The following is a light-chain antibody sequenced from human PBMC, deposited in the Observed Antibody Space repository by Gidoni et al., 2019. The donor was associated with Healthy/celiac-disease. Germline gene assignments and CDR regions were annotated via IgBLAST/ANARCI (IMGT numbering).Light chain of an antibody. CDR3: QQYYSTPLT. V-gene: IGKV4-1*01. J-gene: IGKJ4*01. Sequence: DIVITQSPEPLAVSLGERATINCKSSQSVLYSSNNKNYLAWYQQKPGQPPKLLIYWASTRESGVPDRFSGSGSGTDFTLTISSLQAEDVAVYYCQQYYSTPLTFGGGTKVEIK. CDR1: QSVLYSSNNKNY. CDR2: WAS.